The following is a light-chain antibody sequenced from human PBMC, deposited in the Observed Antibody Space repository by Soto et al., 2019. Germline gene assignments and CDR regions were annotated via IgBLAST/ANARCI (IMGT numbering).Light chain of an antibody. V-gene: IGKV1-39*01. CDR2: ATS. J-gene: IGKJ5*01. CDR3: QQSYSTPIT. Sequence: DIQITPSPSSLSASVGDRVTITCRASQSISSYLNWYQQKPGKASTLLIYATSSLQSGVPSRVSGSGSGRDFTLTISSLQPEDFATYYWQQSYSTPITFGQGTRLEIK. CDR1: QSISSY.